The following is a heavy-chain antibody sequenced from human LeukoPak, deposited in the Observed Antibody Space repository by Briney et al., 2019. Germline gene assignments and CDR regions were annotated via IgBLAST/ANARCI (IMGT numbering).Heavy chain of an antibody. V-gene: IGHV3-48*03. CDR3: VREGIAARLDY. J-gene: IGHJ4*02. CDR2: ISSSGSTI. CDR1: GFTFSSYE. D-gene: IGHD6-25*01. Sequence: GSLRLSCAASGFTFSSYEMNWVRQAPGKGLEWVSYISSSGSTIYYADSVKGRFTISRDNAKNSLYLQMNSPRAEDTAVYYCVREGIAARLDYRGQGTLVTVSS.